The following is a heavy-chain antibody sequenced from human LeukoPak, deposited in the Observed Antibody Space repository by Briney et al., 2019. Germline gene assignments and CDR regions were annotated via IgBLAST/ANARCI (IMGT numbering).Heavy chain of an antibody. CDR2: INHSGST. V-gene: IGHV4-34*01. J-gene: IGHJ4*02. CDR1: GGSLSGSY. D-gene: IGHD6-13*01. CDR3: AGYSSQADY. Sequence: PSETLSLTCAVYGGSLSGSYWSWIRQPPGKGLEWIGEINHSGSTYYNPSLKSRVTISVDRSKNQFSLKLSSVTAADTAVYYCAGYSSQADYWGQGTLVTVSS.